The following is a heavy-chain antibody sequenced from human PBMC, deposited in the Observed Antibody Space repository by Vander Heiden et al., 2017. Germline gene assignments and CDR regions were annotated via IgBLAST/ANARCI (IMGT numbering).Heavy chain of an antibody. CDR1: GFTFSPYS. CDR3: ARVAIAALDY. Sequence: EVQLVASGGGLVKPGGSLRLSCAASGFTFSPYSMNWVRQAPGKGLEWVSSISSSSSYVYYADSVKGRFTISRDNAKNSLYLQMNSLRAEDTAVYYCARVAIAALDYWGQGTLVTVSS. V-gene: IGHV3-21*01. J-gene: IGHJ4*02. CDR2: ISSSSSYV. D-gene: IGHD6-6*01.